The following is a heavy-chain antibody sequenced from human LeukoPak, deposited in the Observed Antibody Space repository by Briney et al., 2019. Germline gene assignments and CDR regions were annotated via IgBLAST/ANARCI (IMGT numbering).Heavy chain of an antibody. CDR2: ISSSSSTI. CDR3: ARDYLTNYYYDSSGYY. D-gene: IGHD3-22*01. V-gene: IGHV3-48*04. J-gene: IGHJ4*02. CDR1: GFTFSSYW. Sequence: GGSLRLSCAASGFTFSSYWMSWVRQAPGKGLEWVSYISSSSSTIYYADSVKGRFTISRDNAKNSLYLQMNSLRAEDTAVYYCARDYLTNYYYDSSGYYWGQGTLVTVSS.